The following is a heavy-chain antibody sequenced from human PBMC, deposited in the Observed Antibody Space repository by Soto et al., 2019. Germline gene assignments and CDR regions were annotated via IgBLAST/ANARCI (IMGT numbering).Heavy chain of an antibody. Sequence: TVSLTCPVSGASISTGGYYWSWIRQHPGKGLGWIGYIYYSGSTYYNPSLKSRVTISVDTSKNQFSLKLSSVTAADTAVYYCARDRLDIVVVPAAIGYYYYGMDVWGQGTTVTVSS. CDR3: ARDRLDIVVVPAAIGYYYYGMDV. V-gene: IGHV4-31*03. D-gene: IGHD2-2*01. J-gene: IGHJ6*02. CDR2: IYYSGST. CDR1: GASISTGGYY.